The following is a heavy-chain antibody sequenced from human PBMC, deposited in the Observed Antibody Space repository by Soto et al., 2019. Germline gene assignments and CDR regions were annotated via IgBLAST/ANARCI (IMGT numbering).Heavy chain of an antibody. CDR2: ISKSGDST. Sequence: GGSLRLSCAASGVTFTSHAMTWVRQVPGEGLQWVSSISKSGDSTYYADSVKGRFTTSRDNSKNTLYLQMNSLRAEDTAIYYCAKGSVGFDYWGQGTLVTVSS. CDR3: AKGSVGFDY. J-gene: IGHJ4*02. V-gene: IGHV3-23*01. CDR1: GVTFTSHA.